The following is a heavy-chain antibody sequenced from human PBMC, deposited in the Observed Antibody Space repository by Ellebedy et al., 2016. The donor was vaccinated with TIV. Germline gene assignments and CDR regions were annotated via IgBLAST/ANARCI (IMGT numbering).Heavy chain of an antibody. CDR2: SHYSGST. J-gene: IGHJ6*02. D-gene: IGHD2-2*01. CDR3: VLVAALRDRYYYYGVGV. Sequence: MPSETLSLTCNVSGGSISALTYHWGWVRQSPGKGLEWIGNSHYSGSTYYNPSLRSRVTISIDTSKSQFSLDLTSVTAAGTAVYYCVLVAALRDRYYYYGVGVWGQGTTVTVSS. CDR1: GGSISALTYH. V-gene: IGHV4-39*07.